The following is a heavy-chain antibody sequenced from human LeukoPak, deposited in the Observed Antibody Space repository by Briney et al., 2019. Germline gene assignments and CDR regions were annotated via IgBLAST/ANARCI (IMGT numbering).Heavy chain of an antibody. CDR3: AKNRGLIYGSYHFDR. J-gene: IGHJ4*02. Sequence: GGSLRLSCTASGFPFSSFAMSWVRQAPGKGLEWVSLFGSGGDIFYADSVKGRFSVSRDNSKNTVFLQMNSLRGEDTAVYYCAKNRGLIYGSYHFDRWGQGTLVTVSS. V-gene: IGHV3-23*03. D-gene: IGHD5-12*01. CDR2: FGSGGDI. CDR1: GFPFSSFA.